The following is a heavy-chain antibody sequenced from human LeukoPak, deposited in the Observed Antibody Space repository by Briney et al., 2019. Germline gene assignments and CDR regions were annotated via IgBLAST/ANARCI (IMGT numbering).Heavy chain of an antibody. J-gene: IGHJ5*02. CDR1: GGSISSYY. CDR2: IYYSGST. Sequence: SETLSLTCTVSGGSISSYYWSWIRQPPGKGLEWIGYIYYSGSTNYNPPLKSRVTISVDTSKNQFSLKLSSVTAADTAVYYCARLYGSGSYPAGDWFDPWGQGTLVTVSS. D-gene: IGHD3-10*01. V-gene: IGHV4-59*01. CDR3: ARLYGSGSYPAGDWFDP.